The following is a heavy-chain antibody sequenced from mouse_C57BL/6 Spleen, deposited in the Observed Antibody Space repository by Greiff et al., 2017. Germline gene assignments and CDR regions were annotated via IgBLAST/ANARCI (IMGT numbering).Heavy chain of an antibody. J-gene: IGHJ1*03. CDR3: AREGYYYGIRSYWYFDV. V-gene: IGHV1-55*01. CDR1: GYTFTSYW. Sequence: VQLQQPGAELVKPGASVKMSCKASGYTFTSYWITWVKQRPGQGLEWIGDIYPGSGSTNYNEKFKSKATLTVDTSSSTAYMQLSSLTSEDSAVYYCAREGYYYGIRSYWYFDVWGTGTTVTVSS. D-gene: IGHD1-1*01. CDR2: IYPGSGST.